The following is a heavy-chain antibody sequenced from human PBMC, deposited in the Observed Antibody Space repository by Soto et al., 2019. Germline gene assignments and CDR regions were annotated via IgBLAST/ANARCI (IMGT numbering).Heavy chain of an antibody. CDR2: IGIGSSTT. CDR1: GFTFRNYG. CDR3: ARHPERIAEIGWFDP. V-gene: IGHV3-48*01. Sequence: GGSLRLSCAASGFTFRNYGMNWVRQAPGKGLEWVSYIGIGSSTTYYADSVKGRFTISRDNAKNSLYLQMNSLRAEDTAVYYCARHPERIAEIGWFDPWGQGTLVTVSS. J-gene: IGHJ5*02. D-gene: IGHD6-13*01.